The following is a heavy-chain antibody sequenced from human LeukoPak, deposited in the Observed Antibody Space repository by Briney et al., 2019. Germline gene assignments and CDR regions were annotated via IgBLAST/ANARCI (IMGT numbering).Heavy chain of an antibody. Sequence: PSETLSLTCAVYGGSFSGYYWGWIRQPPGKGLEWIGSIYYSGSTYYNPSLKSRVTISVDTSKNQFSLKLSSVTAADTAVYYCASVELLQSFLDYWGQGTLVTVSS. CDR3: ASVELLQSFLDY. CDR1: GGSFSGYY. V-gene: IGHV4-34*01. CDR2: IYYSGST. J-gene: IGHJ4*02. D-gene: IGHD1-26*01.